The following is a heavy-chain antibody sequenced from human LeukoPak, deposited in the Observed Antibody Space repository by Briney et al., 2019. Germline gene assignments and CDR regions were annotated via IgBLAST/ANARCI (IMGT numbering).Heavy chain of an antibody. CDR3: AAGEMLSDFDY. D-gene: IGHD2-8*01. V-gene: IGHV3-23*01. Sequence: GESLRLSCAASGFTFSSYAMSWVRQAPGKGLEWVSAISGSGGSTYYADSVKGRFTISRDNSKNTLYLQMNSLRAEDTAVYYCAAGEMLSDFDYWGQGTLVTVSS. CDR2: ISGSGGST. CDR1: GFTFSSYA. J-gene: IGHJ4*02.